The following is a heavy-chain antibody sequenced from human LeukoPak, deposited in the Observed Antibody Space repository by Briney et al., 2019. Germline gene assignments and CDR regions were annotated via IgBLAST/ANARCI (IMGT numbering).Heavy chain of an antibody. CDR1: GFTVRSNY. V-gene: IGHV3-66*01. D-gene: IGHD6-19*01. CDR3: ARGEIAVAAPFDY. Sequence: GGSLRLSCAASGFTVRSNYMSWVRQAPGKGLEWVSVIYSGGSTYYADSVKGRFTISRDNSKNTLYLQMDSLRAEDTAVYYCARGEIAVAAPFDYWGQGTLVTVSS. J-gene: IGHJ4*02. CDR2: IYSGGST.